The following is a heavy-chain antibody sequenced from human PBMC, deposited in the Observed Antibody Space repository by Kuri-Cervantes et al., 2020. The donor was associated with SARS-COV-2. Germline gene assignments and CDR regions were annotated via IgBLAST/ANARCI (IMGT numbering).Heavy chain of an antibody. J-gene: IGHJ4*02. CDR2: ISGSGGST. V-gene: IGHV3-23*01. CDR3: AKGSTAGSWTNFDY. Sequence: GESLKISCAASGFTFSSYAMSWVRQAPGKGLEWVSAISGSGGSTYYADSVKGRFTISRDNSKNTLYLQMNSLRDEDTAVYFCAKGSTAGSWTNFDYWGQGTLVTVSS. D-gene: IGHD6-13*01. CDR1: GFTFSSYA.